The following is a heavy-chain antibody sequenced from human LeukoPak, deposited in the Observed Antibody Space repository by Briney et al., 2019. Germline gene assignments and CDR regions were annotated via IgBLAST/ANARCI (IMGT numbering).Heavy chain of an antibody. CDR2: INPDSGGT. Sequence: ASVKVSCKASGYTFTGYYMHWVRQAPGQGLEWMGWINPDSGGTNNSQKFQGRVTMTRDTSISTAYMELSRLRSDDTAVYYCARTFYDTLDSDAFDFWGQGTMVIVSS. CDR1: GYTFTGYY. V-gene: IGHV1-2*02. D-gene: IGHD2/OR15-2a*01. J-gene: IGHJ3*01. CDR3: ARTFYDTLDSDAFDF.